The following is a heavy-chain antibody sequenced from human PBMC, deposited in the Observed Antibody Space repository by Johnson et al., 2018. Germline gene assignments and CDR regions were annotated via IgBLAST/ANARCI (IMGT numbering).Heavy chain of an antibody. V-gene: IGHV3-7*01. J-gene: IGHJ3*02. CDR2: IKQDGSEK. CDR3: ARKWNGWSGDAFDI. D-gene: IGHD6-19*01. CDR1: GFTFSSYW. Sequence: VQLQESGGGLVQPGGSLRLSCAASGFTFSSYWMSWVRQAPGKGLEWVANIKQDGSEKYYVDSVKGRFTISRDNAKNSLYLQMNSLRAEDTAVYYWARKWNGWSGDAFDIWGQGTMVTVSS.